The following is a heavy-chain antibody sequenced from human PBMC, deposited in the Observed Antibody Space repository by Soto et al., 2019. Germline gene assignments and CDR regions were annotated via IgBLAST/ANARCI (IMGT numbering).Heavy chain of an antibody. D-gene: IGHD1-1*01. J-gene: IGHJ1*01. CDR1: GFTFNTYV. V-gene: IGHV3-30*18. Sequence: GGSLRLSCAASGFTFNTYVMHWVRQAPGKGLEWVAVISYDGGNIYYADSAKGRFTISRDKSKNMLYLQMNSLRTEDTAVYYCAKADRSNWTYFQHWGQGTLVTVSS. CDR3: AKADRSNWTYFQH. CDR2: ISYDGGNI.